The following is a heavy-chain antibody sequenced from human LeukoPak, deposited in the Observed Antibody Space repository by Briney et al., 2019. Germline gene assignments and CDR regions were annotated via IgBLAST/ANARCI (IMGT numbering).Heavy chain of an antibody. J-gene: IGHJ4*02. CDR1: GFTFNNYS. CDR3: ARFRFGYYDSSAPR. V-gene: IGHV3-21*01. CDR2: ISSRSTYI. D-gene: IGHD3-22*01. Sequence: GGSLSLSCVASGFTFNNYSMNWVRRAPGKGLEWVSSISSRSTYIYYADSVKGRFTIPRDNAKNSLYLQMNSLRAEDTAVYYCARFRFGYYDSSAPRWGQGTLVTVSS.